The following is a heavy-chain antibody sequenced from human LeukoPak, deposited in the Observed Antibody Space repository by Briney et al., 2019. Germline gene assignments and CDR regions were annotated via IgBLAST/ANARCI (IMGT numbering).Heavy chain of an antibody. CDR2: IKEDGSRK. J-gene: IGHJ4*02. D-gene: IGHD3-22*01. CDR1: GFTFNNYW. CDR3: VKGAGYYYDSRFDY. Sequence: GGSLRLSCAASGFTFNNYWMSWVRQAPGKGLEWLANIKEDGSRKYYVDSVKGRFTISRDNARKSLFLQMNSLRAEDTALYYCVKGAGYYYDSRFDYWGQGTLVTVSS. V-gene: IGHV3-7*03.